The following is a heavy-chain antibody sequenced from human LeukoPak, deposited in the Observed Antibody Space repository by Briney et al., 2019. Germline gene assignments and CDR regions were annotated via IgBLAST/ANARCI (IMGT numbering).Heavy chain of an antibody. D-gene: IGHD4-23*01. J-gene: IGHJ4*02. Sequence: SETLSLTCTVSGGSISSGDYYWSWIRQPPGKGLEWIGYIYNSGSTYYNPSLKSRVTISVDTSKNRFSLKLSYVTAADTAVYYCARLTPNAGIWASDYWGQGTLVTVSS. CDR2: IYNSGST. CDR1: GGSISSGDYY. CDR3: ARLTPNAGIWASDY. V-gene: IGHV4-30-4*01.